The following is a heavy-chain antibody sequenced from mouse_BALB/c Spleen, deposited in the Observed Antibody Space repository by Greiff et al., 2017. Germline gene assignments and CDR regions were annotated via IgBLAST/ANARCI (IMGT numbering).Heavy chain of an antibody. Sequence: EVKLMESGPSLVKPSQTLSLTCSVTGDSITSGYWNWIRKFPGNKLEYMGYISYSGSTYYNPSLKSRISITRDTSKNQYYLQLNSVTTEDTATYYCASRIYDGYYGYAMDYWGQGTSVTVSS. D-gene: IGHD2-3*01. V-gene: IGHV3-8*02. CDR3: ASRIYDGYYGYAMDY. CDR1: GDSITSGY. J-gene: IGHJ4*01. CDR2: ISYSGST.